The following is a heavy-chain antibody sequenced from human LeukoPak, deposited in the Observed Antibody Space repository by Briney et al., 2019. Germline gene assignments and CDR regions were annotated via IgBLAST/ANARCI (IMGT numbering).Heavy chain of an antibody. J-gene: IGHJ5*02. Sequence: GGSLRLSCAASGFTFSRYWMSWVRQAPGKGLEWVANIKQDGSEKYYVDSVKGRFTISRDNAKNSLYLQMSSLRAEDTAVYYCARDYCTSTTCPNWFDPWGQGTLVTVSS. D-gene: IGHD2-2*01. CDR1: GFTFSRYW. V-gene: IGHV3-7*01. CDR3: ARDYCTSTTCPNWFDP. CDR2: IKQDGSEK.